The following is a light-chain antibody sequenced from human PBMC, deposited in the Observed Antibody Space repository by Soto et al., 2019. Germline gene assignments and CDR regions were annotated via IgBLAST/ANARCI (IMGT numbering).Light chain of an antibody. CDR2: DVS. Sequence: ALTQPASVSGSPGQSITISCTGTSSDIGGYNFVSWYQQHPGKAPKLMIYDVSNRPSGVSNRFSGSKSGNTASLTISGLQPEDEADYYCSSYTRGSTDVFGTGTKLTVL. CDR1: SSDIGGYNF. CDR3: SSYTRGSTDV. V-gene: IGLV2-14*01. J-gene: IGLJ1*01.